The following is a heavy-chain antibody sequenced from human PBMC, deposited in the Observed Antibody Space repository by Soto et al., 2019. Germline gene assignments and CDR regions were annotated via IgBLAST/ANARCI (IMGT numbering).Heavy chain of an antibody. CDR1: GYSFTGYY. Sequence: XSVKVSCNASGYSFTGYYMHWVRQAPGQGLEWMGWINPNSGGTNYAQKFQGRVTMTRDTSISTAYMELSRLRSDDTAVYYCARIVRANYYYYYGMDVWGQGTTVTVSS. D-gene: IGHD1-26*01. CDR3: ARIVRANYYYYYGMDV. V-gene: IGHV1-2*02. CDR2: INPNSGGT. J-gene: IGHJ6*02.